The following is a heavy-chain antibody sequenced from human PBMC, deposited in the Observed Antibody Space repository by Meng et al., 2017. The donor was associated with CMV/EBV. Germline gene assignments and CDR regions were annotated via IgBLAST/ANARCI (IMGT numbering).Heavy chain of an antibody. CDR3: ARGYCSGGSCYWDYYYGMDV. J-gene: IGHJ6*02. Sequence: SVKVSCKASGGTFSSYAISWVRQAPGQGLEWMGGIIPILGIANYAQKFQGRVTITADKSTSTAYMKLSSVTAADTAVYYCARGYCSGGSCYWDYYYGMDVWGQGTTVTVSS. CDR1: GGTFSSYA. D-gene: IGHD2-15*01. V-gene: IGHV1-69*10. CDR2: IIPILGIA.